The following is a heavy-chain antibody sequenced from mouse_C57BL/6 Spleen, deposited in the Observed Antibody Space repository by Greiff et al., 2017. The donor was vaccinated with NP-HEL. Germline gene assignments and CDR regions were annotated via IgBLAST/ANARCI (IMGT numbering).Heavy chain of an antibody. Sequence: EVQLQQSGPVLVKPGASVKMSCKASGYTFTDYYMNWVKQSHGKSLEWIGVINPYNGGTSYNQKFKGKATLTVDKSSSTAYMELNSLTSEDSAVYYCASRPLYYGSSFLDYWGQGTTLTVSS. V-gene: IGHV1-19*01. CDR2: INPYNGGT. CDR3: ASRPLYYGSSFLDY. J-gene: IGHJ2*01. D-gene: IGHD1-1*01. CDR1: GYTFTDYY.